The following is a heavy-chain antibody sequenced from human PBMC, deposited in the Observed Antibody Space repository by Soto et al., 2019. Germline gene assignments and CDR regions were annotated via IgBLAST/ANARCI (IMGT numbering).Heavy chain of an antibody. J-gene: IGHJ6*02. Sequence: QAQLVQSGAEVKKPGASVKVSCKASGYTFYSHSISWVRQAPGQGLEWMGRINGDYGNTQYAQKFRGRVTMTTDTSTTTVYMELTKLRSDDTAVYYCARCIQGYYYYGMDVWGQGTTVTVSS. D-gene: IGHD5-18*01. CDR1: GYTFYSHS. CDR2: INGDYGNT. CDR3: ARCIQGYYYYGMDV. V-gene: IGHV1-18*01.